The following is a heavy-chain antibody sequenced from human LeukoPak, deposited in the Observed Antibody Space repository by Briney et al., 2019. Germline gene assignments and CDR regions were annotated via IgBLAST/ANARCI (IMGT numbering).Heavy chain of an antibody. V-gene: IGHV1-18*01. D-gene: IGHD3-16*02. CDR3: ARVYLYTTGWSAAYYYFMDV. CDR2: VSGDNGQT. Sequence: ASVKVSCKASTYISSDFVISWVRLAPGGGLEWMGWVSGDNGQTNYGHKFYGRVTMTMETSTNTASMELRGLRSDDTAIYYCARVYLYTTGWSAAYYYFMDVWGKGTTVIVSS. CDR1: TYISSDFV. J-gene: IGHJ6*03.